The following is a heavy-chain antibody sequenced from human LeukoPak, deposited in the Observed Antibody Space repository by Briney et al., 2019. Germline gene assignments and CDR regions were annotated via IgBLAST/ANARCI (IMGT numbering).Heavy chain of an antibody. Sequence: GGSLRLSCAASGFTFSSYAKSWVRQAPGKGLEWVSAISGSGGSTHYADSVKGRFTISRDNSKNTLYLQMNSLRAEDTAVYYCASHLGWNDDGFDYWGQGTLVTVSS. CDR2: ISGSGGST. CDR3: ASHLGWNDDGFDY. V-gene: IGHV3-23*01. J-gene: IGHJ4*02. CDR1: GFTFSSYA. D-gene: IGHD1-1*01.